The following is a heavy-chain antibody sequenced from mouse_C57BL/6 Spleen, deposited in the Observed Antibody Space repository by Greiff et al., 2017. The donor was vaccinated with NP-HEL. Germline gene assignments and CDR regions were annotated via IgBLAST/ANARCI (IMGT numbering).Heavy chain of an antibody. CDR1: GYTFTSYW. Sequence: QVQLQQPGTELVKPGASVKLSCKASGYTFTSYWMHWVKQRPGQGLEWIGNINPSNGGTNYNEKFKSKATLTVDKSSSTAYMQLSSLTSEDSAVYYCAKIYYDYGDHYYAMDYWGQGTSVTVSS. V-gene: IGHV1-53*01. CDR3: AKIYYDYGDHYYAMDY. D-gene: IGHD2-4*01. CDR2: INPSNGGT. J-gene: IGHJ4*01.